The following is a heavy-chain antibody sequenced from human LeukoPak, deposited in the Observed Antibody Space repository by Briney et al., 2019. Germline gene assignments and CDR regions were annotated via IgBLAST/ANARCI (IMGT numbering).Heavy chain of an antibody. D-gene: IGHD3-10*01. Sequence: SPSETLSLTCTVSGDSISSGDYYWSWIRQPPGKGLEWIGYIYYSGSTNYNPSLKSRVTISVDTSKNQFSLKLSSVTAADTAVYYCARSGGHGSVPSYGPYYFDYWGQGTLVTVSS. V-gene: IGHV4-61*08. J-gene: IGHJ4*02. CDR3: ARSGGHGSVPSYGPYYFDY. CDR2: IYYSGST. CDR1: GDSISSGDYY.